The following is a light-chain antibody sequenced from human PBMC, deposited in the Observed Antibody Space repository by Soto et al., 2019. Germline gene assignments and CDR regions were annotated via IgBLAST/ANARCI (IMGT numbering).Light chain of an antibody. CDR2: GAS. J-gene: IGKJ1*01. CDR1: QSISSSY. V-gene: IGKV3-20*01. CDR3: QQYGSSSWT. Sequence: EIVLTKSPGTLSLSPGKRATLSCRASQSISSSYLAWYQQRPGQAPRLLIYGASSRATGIPDRFSGSGSGTEFTLTISRLEPEDFAVYYCQQYGSSSWTFGQGTKVDI.